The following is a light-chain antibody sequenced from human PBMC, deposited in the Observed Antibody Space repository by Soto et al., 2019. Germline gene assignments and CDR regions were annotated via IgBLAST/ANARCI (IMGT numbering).Light chain of an antibody. CDR2: GAS. CDR1: ESVSNNY. CDR3: QQYGSSGT. J-gene: IGKJ1*01. Sequence: EIVFTQSPGTLSLSPWERATLSCSSSESVSNNYLAWYQQKPGQAPRFLIYGASNRATGIPDRFSGSGSGTDFTLTISRLEPEDFAVYYCQQYGSSGTFGQGTKVDIK. V-gene: IGKV3-20*01.